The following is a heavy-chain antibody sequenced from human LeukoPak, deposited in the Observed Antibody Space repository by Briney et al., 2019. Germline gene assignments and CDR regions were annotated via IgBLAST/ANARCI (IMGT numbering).Heavy chain of an antibody. J-gene: IGHJ3*02. CDR3: AKWREAAAGYDAFDI. CDR1: GFTFSSYA. Sequence: GGSLRLSCAASGFTFSSYAMTWVRQAPGKGLEWVSAISGSGGSTYYADSVKGRFTTSRDNSKNTLCLQMNSLRAEDTAVYYCAKWREAAAGYDAFDIWGLGTLVTVSS. D-gene: IGHD6-13*01. V-gene: IGHV3-23*01. CDR2: ISGSGGST.